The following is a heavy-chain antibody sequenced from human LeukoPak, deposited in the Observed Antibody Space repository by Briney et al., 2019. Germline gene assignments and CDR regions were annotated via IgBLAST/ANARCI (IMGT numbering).Heavy chain of an antibody. V-gene: IGHV4-39*07. CDR2: INHSGST. J-gene: IGHJ6*03. CDR3: ARGTRYSSGWQASYYYYYMDV. CDR1: GGSISSSSYY. Sequence: SETLSLTCTVSGGSISSSSYYWGWIRQPPGKGLEWIGEINHSGSTNYNPSLKSRVTISVDTSKNQFSLKLSSVTAADTAVYYCARGTRYSSGWQASYYYYYMDVWGKGTTVTVSS. D-gene: IGHD6-19*01.